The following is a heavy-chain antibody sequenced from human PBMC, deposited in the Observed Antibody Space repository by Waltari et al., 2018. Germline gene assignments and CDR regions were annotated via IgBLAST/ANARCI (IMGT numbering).Heavy chain of an antibody. Sequence: QLQESGPGLVKPPETLSLTCGVSGDSMSRTYCWSWVRQPPGKGLEWIGQVRGDGRTNYNPSFASRVTVSLDTYNNQFSLMVTSATAADTAVYYCARDRGRGLYLDSWGPGTLVTVSP. CDR3: ARDRGRGLYLDS. V-gene: IGHV4-4*03. CDR1: GDSMSRTYC. CDR2: VRGDGRT. J-gene: IGHJ4*02. D-gene: IGHD2-15*01.